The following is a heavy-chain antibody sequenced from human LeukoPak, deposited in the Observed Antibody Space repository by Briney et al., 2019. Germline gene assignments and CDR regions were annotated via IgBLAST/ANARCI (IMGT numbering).Heavy chain of an antibody. CDR3: ATGRDIVVVPAAIGDY. Sequence: PGGSLRLSCAASGFTFSDYYMSWIRQAPGKGLEWVSYISSSGSTIYYADSVKGRFTISRDNAKNSLYLQMNSLRAEDTAVYYCATGRDIVVVPAAIGDYWGQGTLVAVSS. V-gene: IGHV3-11*04. J-gene: IGHJ4*02. CDR2: ISSSGSTI. CDR1: GFTFSDYY. D-gene: IGHD2-2*02.